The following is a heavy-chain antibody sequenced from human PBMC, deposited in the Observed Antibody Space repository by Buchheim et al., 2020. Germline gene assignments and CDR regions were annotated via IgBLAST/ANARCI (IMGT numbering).Heavy chain of an antibody. CDR2: INPSGGST. D-gene: IGHD2-2*01. CDR1: GYTFTSHY. Sequence: QVQLVQSGAEVKKPGASVKVSCKASGYTFTSHYMHWVRQAPGQGLEWMGIINPSGGSTSYAQKFQGRVTMTRDTSTSTVYMELSSLRSEDTAVYYCARDSPVVPAAGPGAPYYWGQGTL. J-gene: IGHJ4*02. CDR3: ARDSPVVPAAGPGAPYY. V-gene: IGHV1-46*01.